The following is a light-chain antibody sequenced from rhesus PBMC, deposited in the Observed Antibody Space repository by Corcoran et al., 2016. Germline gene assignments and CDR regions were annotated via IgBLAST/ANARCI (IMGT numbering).Light chain of an antibody. CDR3: CSYTTSSTYI. V-gene: IGLV2S7*01. CDR1: SSDVGGYNY. J-gene: IGLJ1*01. Sequence: QAAPTQPPSVSGSPGQSVTISCTGPSSDVGGYNYVSWYQQHPGKAPKLMIYGVSKRPSGVSDRFSGSKSGNTASLTISGLQAEDEADYYCCSYTTSSTYIFGGGTRLTVL. CDR2: GVS.